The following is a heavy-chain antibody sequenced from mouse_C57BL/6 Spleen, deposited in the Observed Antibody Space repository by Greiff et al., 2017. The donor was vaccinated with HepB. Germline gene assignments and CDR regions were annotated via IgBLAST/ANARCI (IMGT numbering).Heavy chain of an antibody. Sequence: VQLQQSGPVLVKPGASVKMSCKASGYTFTDYYMNWVKQSHGKSLEWIGVINPYNGGTSYNQKFKGKATLTVDKSSSTAYMELNSLTSEDSAVYYCARSGNWDGYFDYWGQGTTLTVSS. CDR1: GYTFTDYY. D-gene: IGHD4-1*01. J-gene: IGHJ2*01. CDR3: ARSGNWDGYFDY. CDR2: INPYNGGT. V-gene: IGHV1-19*01.